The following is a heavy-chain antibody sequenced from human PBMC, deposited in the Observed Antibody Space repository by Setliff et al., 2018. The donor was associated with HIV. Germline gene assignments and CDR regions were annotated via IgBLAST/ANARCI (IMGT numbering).Heavy chain of an antibody. D-gene: IGHD6-19*01. V-gene: IGHV4-31*03. CDR1: GGPMNTGGYY. CDR3: ARGRAVSSGWPFDH. J-gene: IGHJ4*02. Sequence: SETLSLTCTVSGGPMNTGGYYWSWIRHHPGKGLEWVGYIFYSGSTYYNPSLESRLTISIDTSKNQFSLKLSSVTAADTAVYYCARGRAVSSGWPFDHWGQGTLVTVSS. CDR2: IFYSGST.